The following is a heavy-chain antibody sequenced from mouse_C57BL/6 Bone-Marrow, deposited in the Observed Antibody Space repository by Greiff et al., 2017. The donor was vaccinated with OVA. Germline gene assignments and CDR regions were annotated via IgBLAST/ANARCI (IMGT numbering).Heavy chain of an antibody. CDR1: GYTFTSYW. Sequence: QVQLQQPGAELVMPGASVKLSCKASGYTFTSYWMHWVKQRPGQGLEWIGEIDPSDSYTNYNQKFKGKSTLTVDKSSSTAYMQLSSLTSEDSAVYYCARPPPYGSTSLADWGQGTSVTVSS. CDR3: ARPPPYGSTSLAD. V-gene: IGHV1-69*01. D-gene: IGHD1-1*01. J-gene: IGHJ4*01. CDR2: IDPSDSYT.